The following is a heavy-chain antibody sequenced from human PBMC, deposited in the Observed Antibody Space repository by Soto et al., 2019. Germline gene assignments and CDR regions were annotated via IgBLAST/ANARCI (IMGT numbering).Heavy chain of an antibody. CDR1: GFTFSSYA. CDR2: ISGGGDTT. V-gene: IGHV3-23*01. Sequence: EVQLLESGGDLVQPGGCLRLSCAASGFTFSSYARSWVRQAPGKGLEWVSGISGGGDTTYYEDSVKGRFTISRDNSKNTLYLQMNSLRVKDTAVYYCAKDLRGSNWGQGTMVTVSS. D-gene: IGHD1-26*01. CDR3: AKDLRGSN. J-gene: IGHJ4*02.